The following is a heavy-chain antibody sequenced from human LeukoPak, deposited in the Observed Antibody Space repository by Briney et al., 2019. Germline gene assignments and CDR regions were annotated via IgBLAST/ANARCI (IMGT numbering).Heavy chain of an antibody. CDR3: ASQAFWSGYFRDY. CDR2: IYYSGST. V-gene: IGHV4-59*08. D-gene: IGHD3-3*01. Sequence: SETLSLTCTVSGGSISSYYWSWIRQPPGKGLEWIGYIYYSGSTYYSPSLRSRVTISVDTSKNQFSLKLSSVTAADTAVYYCASQAFWSGYFRDYWGQGTLVTVSS. J-gene: IGHJ4*02. CDR1: GGSISSYY.